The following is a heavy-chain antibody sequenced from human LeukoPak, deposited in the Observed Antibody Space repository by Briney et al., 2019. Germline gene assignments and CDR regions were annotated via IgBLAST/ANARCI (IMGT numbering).Heavy chain of an antibody. CDR3: AKEIHLDY. Sequence: GGSLRLSCASSGFTFSSYTMNWVRQAPGKGLEWVSSISSSSYIYYADSVKGRFTISRDNAKNSLYLQMNSLRAEDTAVYYCAKEIHLDYWGQGTLVTVSS. V-gene: IGHV3-21*01. CDR1: GFTFSSYT. J-gene: IGHJ4*02. CDR2: ISSSSYI.